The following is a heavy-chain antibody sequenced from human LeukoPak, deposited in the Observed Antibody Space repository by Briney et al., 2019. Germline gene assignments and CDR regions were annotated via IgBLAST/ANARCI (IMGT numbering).Heavy chain of an antibody. CDR2: ISGSGGST. V-gene: IGHV3-23*01. CDR1: GFTISSYA. Sequence: PGGSLRLSCAASGFTISSYAMSWVRQAPGKGLEWVSAISGSGGSTYYADSVKGRFTISRDNSKNTLYLQMNSLRAEDTAVYYCAKAGAGIGDYYYYGMDVWGQGTTVTVSS. J-gene: IGHJ6*02. D-gene: IGHD6-19*01. CDR3: AKAGAGIGDYYYYGMDV.